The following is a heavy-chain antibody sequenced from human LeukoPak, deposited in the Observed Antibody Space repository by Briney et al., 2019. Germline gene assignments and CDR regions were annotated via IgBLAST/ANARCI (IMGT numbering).Heavy chain of an antibody. J-gene: IGHJ4*02. D-gene: IGHD2-8*01. CDR1: GYIFAHNG. CDR2: ISAYNGDT. V-gene: IGHV1-18*01. CDR3: ASTNSLDN. Sequence: ASVQVSCKTSGYIFAHNGISWVRQAPGQGPEWMGWISAYNGDTNYAQNFQGRVTMTRDTSTSTVYMELRSLRSDDTAVYYCASTNSLDNWGQGTLVTVSS.